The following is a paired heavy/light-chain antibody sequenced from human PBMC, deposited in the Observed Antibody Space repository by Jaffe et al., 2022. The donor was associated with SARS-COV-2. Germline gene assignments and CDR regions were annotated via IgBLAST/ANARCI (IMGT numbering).Heavy chain of an antibody. Sequence: QVQLVQSGAEVKKPGASVKVSCKASGYTFTSFYMHWVRQAPGQGLEWMGIINPSGGSTTYAQKLQGRVTMTRDTSTSTVYMELSSLRSDDTAVYYCARDLGYYDSSGPYYWGQGTLVTVSS. CDR3: ARDLGYYDSSGPYY. CDR1: GYTFTSFY. V-gene: IGHV1-46*04. J-gene: IGHJ4*02. CDR2: INPSGGST. D-gene: IGHD3-22*01.
Light chain of an antibody. J-gene: IGLJ3*02. V-gene: IGLV2-11*01. CDR3: CSYAGAWV. CDR2: DVS. CDR1: SSDAGAYSY. Sequence: QSALTQPRSVSGSPGQSVTISCTGTSSDAGAYSYFSWYQQHPGKAPKLMIYDVSKRPSGVPDRFSGSKSGNTASLTISGLQAEDEADYYCCSYAGAWVFGGGTRLTVL.